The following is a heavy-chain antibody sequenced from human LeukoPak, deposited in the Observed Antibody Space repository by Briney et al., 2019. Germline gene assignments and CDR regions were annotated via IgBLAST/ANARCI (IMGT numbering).Heavy chain of an antibody. V-gene: IGHV1-18*01. CDR1: GCTFTSYG. Sequence: ASVKVSCKASGCTFTSYGISWVRQAPGQGLEWMGWISAYNGNTNYAQKLQGRVTMTTDTSTNTAYMELRSLRSDDTAVYYCARQWLLLHFDYWGQGTLVTVSS. J-gene: IGHJ4*02. CDR3: ARQWLLLHFDY. D-gene: IGHD3-22*01. CDR2: ISAYNGNT.